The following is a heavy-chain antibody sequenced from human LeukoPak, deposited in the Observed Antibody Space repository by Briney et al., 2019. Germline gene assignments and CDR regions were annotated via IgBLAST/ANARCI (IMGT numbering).Heavy chain of an antibody. CDR1: GGSISSYY. Sequence: SETLSLTCTVSGGSISSYYWSWIRQPPGKGLEWIGYIYYSGSTYYNPSLKSRVTISVDTSKNQFSLKLSSVTAADTAVYYCARDPVRVGATNGNYWGQGTLVTVSS. J-gene: IGHJ4*02. D-gene: IGHD1-26*01. V-gene: IGHV4-59*12. CDR2: IYYSGST. CDR3: ARDPVRVGATNGNY.